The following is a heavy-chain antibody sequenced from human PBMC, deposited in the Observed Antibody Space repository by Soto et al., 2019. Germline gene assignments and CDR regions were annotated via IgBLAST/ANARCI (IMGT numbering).Heavy chain of an antibody. CDR1: GGSISSYY. J-gene: IGHJ6*03. CDR3: ARCLRDIVVVPATFYYYYMDV. Sequence: SETLSLTCTVSGGSISSYYWSLIRQPPGKGLEWIGYIYYSGSTNYNPSLKSRVTISVDTSKNQFSLKLSSVTAADTAVYYCARCLRDIVVVPATFYYYYMDVWGKGTTVTVSS. D-gene: IGHD2-2*01. CDR2: IYYSGST. V-gene: IGHV4-59*08.